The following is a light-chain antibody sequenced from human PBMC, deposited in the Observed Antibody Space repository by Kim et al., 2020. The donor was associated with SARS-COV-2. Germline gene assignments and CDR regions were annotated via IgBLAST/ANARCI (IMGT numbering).Light chain of an antibody. Sequence: SYELTQPPSVSVSPGHTARITCSGDALPKQYAYWYQQKPGQAPVLVIYKDSERPSGIPERFSGSSSGTTVTLTISGVQAEDEADYYCQSADSSGTYPGWVFGGGTRLTVL. CDR3: QSADSSGTYPGWV. CDR1: ALPKQY. V-gene: IGLV3-25*03. J-gene: IGLJ3*02. CDR2: KDS.